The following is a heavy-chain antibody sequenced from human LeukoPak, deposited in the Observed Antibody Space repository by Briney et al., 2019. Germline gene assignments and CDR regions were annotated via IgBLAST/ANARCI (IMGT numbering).Heavy chain of an antibody. V-gene: IGHV3-72*01. CDR3: VRGFLSFDV. CDR1: GFTFRDYN. D-gene: IGHD2/OR15-2a*01. Sequence: GGSLRLSCAASGFTFRDYNMDWVRQAPGKGLEWVGRTKPYSHATEYAASVNGRFSISRDDSRNSLYLQMNSLKIEDTAVYYCVRGFLSFDVWGRGTLVTVSS. CDR2: TKPYSHAT. J-gene: IGHJ2*01.